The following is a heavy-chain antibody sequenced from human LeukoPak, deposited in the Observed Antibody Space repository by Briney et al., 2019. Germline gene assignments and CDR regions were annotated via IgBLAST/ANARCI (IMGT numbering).Heavy chain of an antibody. J-gene: IGHJ4*02. CDR3: ANGGDRGYIVVVPAAMPVY. V-gene: IGHV3-23*01. Sequence: GGSLRLSCAASGFTFSSYAMSWVRQAPGKGLEWVSAISGSGGSTYYADSVKGRFTISRDNSKNTLYLQMNGLRAEDTAVYYCANGGDRGYIVVVPAAMPVYWGQGTLVTVSS. CDR1: GFTFSSYA. CDR2: ISGSGGST. D-gene: IGHD2-2*01.